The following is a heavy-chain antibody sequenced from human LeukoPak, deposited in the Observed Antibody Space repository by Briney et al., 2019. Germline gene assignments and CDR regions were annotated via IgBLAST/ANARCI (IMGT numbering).Heavy chain of an antibody. J-gene: IGHJ4*02. CDR3: ARGLGYCTSTTCLLPFAY. CDR2: IYSVGST. Sequence: GGSLRLSCAASVFTVSTYYMTWVRQAPGKGLEGVSGIYSVGSTYYADSVTGRFTVSRDNSKNTLCLQMNSLRAEDTAMSYCARGLGYCTSTTCLLPFAYWGQGTLVTVSS. D-gene: IGHD2-2*01. V-gene: IGHV3-53*01. CDR1: VFTVSTYY.